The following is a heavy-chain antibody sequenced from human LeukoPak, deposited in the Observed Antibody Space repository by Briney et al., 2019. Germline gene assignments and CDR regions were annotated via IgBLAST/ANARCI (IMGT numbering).Heavy chain of an antibody. J-gene: IGHJ4*02. CDR2: INPNSGGT. CDR3: ARTLPWRYSYGTYYFDY. V-gene: IGHV1-2*02. Sequence: GASVTVSFKASGYTFTDYYMHWVRQAPGQGLEWMGWINPNSGGTNYAQKFQGRVTMTRDTSISTAYMELSRLRSDDTAVYYCARTLPWRYSYGTYYFDYWGQGTLVTVSS. D-gene: IGHD5-18*01. CDR1: GYTFTDYY.